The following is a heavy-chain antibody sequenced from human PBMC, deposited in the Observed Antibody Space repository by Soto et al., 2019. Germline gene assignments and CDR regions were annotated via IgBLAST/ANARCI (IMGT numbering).Heavy chain of an antibody. CDR2: IWYDGSNK. J-gene: IGHJ6*02. CDR3: AREDCSGGSCYSGYYYYGMDV. Sequence: QVQLVESGGGVVQPGRSLRLSCAASGFTFSSYGMHWVRQAPGKGLEWVAVIWYDGSNKYYADSVKGRFTISRDNSKNTLYLQMNSLRAEDTAVYYCAREDCSGGSCYSGYYYYGMDVWGQGTTVTFSS. D-gene: IGHD2-15*01. V-gene: IGHV3-33*01. CDR1: GFTFSSYG.